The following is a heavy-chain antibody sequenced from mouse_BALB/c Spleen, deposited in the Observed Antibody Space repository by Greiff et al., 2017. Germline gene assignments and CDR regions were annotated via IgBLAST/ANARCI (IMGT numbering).Heavy chain of an antibody. Sequence: VQLQQPGAELVKPGASVKLSCKASGYTFTSYYMHWVKQRPEQGLEWIGWIDPENGNTIYDPKFQGKASITADTSSNTAYLQLSSLTSEDTAVYYCAPYDGYAMDYWGQGTSVTVSS. J-gene: IGHJ4*01. CDR3: APYDGYAMDY. CDR1: GYTFTSYY. D-gene: IGHD2-12*01. CDR2: IDPENGNT. V-gene: IGHV14-1*02.